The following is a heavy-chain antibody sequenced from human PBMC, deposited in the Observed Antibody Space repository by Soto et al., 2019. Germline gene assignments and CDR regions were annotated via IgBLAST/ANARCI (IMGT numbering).Heavy chain of an antibody. D-gene: IGHD2-8*02. Sequence: QVQLVESGGGVVQPGRSLRLSCAASGFTFSSYAMHWVRQAPGKGLEWVAVISYDGSNKYYADSVKGRFTISRDNSKNTLYLQMNSLRAEDTAVYYCARGGTGFGYYYYGMDVW. CDR1: GFTFSSYA. CDR3: ARGGTGFGYYYYGMDV. J-gene: IGHJ6*01. CDR2: ISYDGSNK. V-gene: IGHV3-30-3*01.